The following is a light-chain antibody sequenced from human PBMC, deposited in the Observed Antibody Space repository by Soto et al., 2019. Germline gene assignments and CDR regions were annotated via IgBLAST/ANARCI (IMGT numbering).Light chain of an antibody. CDR3: MQGTHWPELT. Sequence: EVVLTQSPISLPVTLGQSASLSCRSSQSLIYRDGNTYLNWFHQRPGQSPRRLIYRVSNRDAGVPDRSXGSGSGTDFTLEISRVEAEDVGVYYCMQGTHWPELTFGGGTKVEIK. V-gene: IGKV2-30*01. J-gene: IGKJ4*01. CDR2: RVS. CDR1: QSLIYRDGNTY.